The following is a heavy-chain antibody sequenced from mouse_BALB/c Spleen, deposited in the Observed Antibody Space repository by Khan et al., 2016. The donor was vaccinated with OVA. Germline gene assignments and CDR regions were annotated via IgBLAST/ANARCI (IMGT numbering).Heavy chain of an antibody. Sequence: QVQLQQPGAELVKPGASVKLSCKAPGYTFTNYWVHWVKQRPGQGLEWIGEVYPGDGRANFNEKFKTKATLTVDKSSSTAFIQLSSLTSEDSAVYYCARNAYFGNYFDSWGQGTTLTVSS. D-gene: IGHD2-10*01. J-gene: IGHJ2*01. CDR2: VYPGDGRA. V-gene: IGHV1S81*02. CDR1: GYTFTNYW. CDR3: ARNAYFGNYFDS.